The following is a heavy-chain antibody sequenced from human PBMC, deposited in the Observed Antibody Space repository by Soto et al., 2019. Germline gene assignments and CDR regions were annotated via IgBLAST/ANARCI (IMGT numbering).Heavy chain of an antibody. Sequence: QVQLVQSGAEVKKPGSSVKVSCKASGGTFSSYAISWLRQAPGQGLEWMGGIIPIFGTATYAQKVQGRVTITAGESTSTASMALSSLRSEDTAVYYCARDSGYYPWYFDLWGRGTLVTVSS. CDR1: GGTFSSYA. V-gene: IGHV1-69*01. CDR2: IIPIFGTA. J-gene: IGHJ2*01. CDR3: ARDSGYYPWYFDL. D-gene: IGHD3-22*01.